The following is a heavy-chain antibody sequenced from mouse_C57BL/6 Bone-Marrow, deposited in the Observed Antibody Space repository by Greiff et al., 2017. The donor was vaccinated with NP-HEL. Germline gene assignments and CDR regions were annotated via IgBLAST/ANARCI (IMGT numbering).Heavy chain of an antibody. CDR2: IYPRSGNT. J-gene: IGHJ2*01. CDR3: ARRRITTVVGFDY. Sequence: VQLQQSGAELARPGASVKLSCKASGYTFTGYGISWVKQRTGQGLEWIGEIYPRSGNTYYNEKFKGKATLTADKSSSTAYMELRSLTSEDSAVYFCARRRITTVVGFDYWGQGTTLTVSS. V-gene: IGHV1-81*01. CDR1: GYTFTGYG. D-gene: IGHD1-1*01.